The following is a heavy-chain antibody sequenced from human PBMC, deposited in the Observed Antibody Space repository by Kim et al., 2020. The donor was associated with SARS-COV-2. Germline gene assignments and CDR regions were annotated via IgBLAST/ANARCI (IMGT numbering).Heavy chain of an antibody. CDR1: GGTFSSYA. CDR3: ARFPGSYSSSWYLYYYGMDV. Sequence: SVKVSCKASGGTFSSYAISWVRQAPGQGLEWMGGIIPIFGTANYAQKFQGRVTITADESTSTAYMELSSLRSEDTAVYYCARFPGSYSSSWYLYYYGMDVWGQGTTVTVSS. CDR2: IIPIFGTA. D-gene: IGHD6-13*01. J-gene: IGHJ6*02. V-gene: IGHV1-69*13.